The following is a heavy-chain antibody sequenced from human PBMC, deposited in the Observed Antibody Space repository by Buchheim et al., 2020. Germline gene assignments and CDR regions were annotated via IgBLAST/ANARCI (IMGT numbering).Heavy chain of an antibody. Sequence: QVQLQESGPGLVKPSETLSLTCTVSGGSVTSGTYYWSWIRQPPGKGLEWIGYIYYGGNTNYNPSLKSRVTIPVNTSKNQFSLNLNSVTAADTAVYYCAREYRYSSGTHYYGMDVWGQGTT. V-gene: IGHV4-61*01. CDR3: AREYRYSSGTHYYGMDV. J-gene: IGHJ6*02. CDR1: GGSVTSGTYY. D-gene: IGHD1-14*01. CDR2: IYYGGNT.